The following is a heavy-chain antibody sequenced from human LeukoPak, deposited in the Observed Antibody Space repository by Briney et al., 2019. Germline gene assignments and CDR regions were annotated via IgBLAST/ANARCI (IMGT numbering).Heavy chain of an antibody. CDR2: ISAYDGNT. D-gene: IGHD1-26*01. CDR1: GLTFSHYG. CDR3: ARDGRFAAYDPDG. V-gene: IGHV1-18*01. J-gene: IGHJ4*02. Sequence: ASVKVSCKASGLTFSHYGITWVRQAAGQGVEWVGWISAYDGNTNYAQKFQGRVTMTTDTSTSTAHMGLRSLRYDDTAVYYCARDGRFAAYDPDGWGQRTLVTVSS.